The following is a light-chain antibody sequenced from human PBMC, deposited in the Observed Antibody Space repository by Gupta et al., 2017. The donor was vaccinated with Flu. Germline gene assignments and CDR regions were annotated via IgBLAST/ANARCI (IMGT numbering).Light chain of an antibody. J-gene: IGLJ1*01. V-gene: IGLV1-51*01. CDR1: NSNIGNNY. Sequence: KVTISCSGSNSNIGNNYVSWYQQLPGTAPKLLIYDNDKRPSGIPDRFSGSKSGTSATLGITGLQTGDEADYYCGTWDSSLTAHNFGTGTKVTVL. CDR2: DND. CDR3: GTWDSSLTAHN.